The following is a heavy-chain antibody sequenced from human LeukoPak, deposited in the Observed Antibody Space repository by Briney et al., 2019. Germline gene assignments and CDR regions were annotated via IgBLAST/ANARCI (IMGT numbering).Heavy chain of an antibody. CDR2: IYYSGST. Sequence: SETLSLTCTVSGGSVSSGSYYWSWIRQPPGKGLEWIGYIYYSGSTNYNPSLKSRVTISVDTSKNQFSLKLSSVTAADTAVYYCARVRGYSYGYWGQGTLVTVSS. CDR3: ARVRGYSYGY. V-gene: IGHV4-61*01. D-gene: IGHD5-18*01. J-gene: IGHJ4*02. CDR1: GGSVSSGSYY.